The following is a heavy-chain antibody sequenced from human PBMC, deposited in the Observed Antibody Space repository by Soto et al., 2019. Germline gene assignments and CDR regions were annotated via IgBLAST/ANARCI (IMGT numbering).Heavy chain of an antibody. CDR1: GFTLSDHY. D-gene: IGHD1-26*01. Sequence: EVQLVESGGGLVQPGGSLRLSCVVSGFTLSDHYIDWVRQAPGKGLEWVGRTKNKAQRYTTEYAASVKGRFTISRDDSENAVYLQMHSLETEDTAVYYCVRWDSGNPENWGQGTLVTVSS. V-gene: IGHV3-72*01. CDR2: TKNKAQRYTT. CDR3: VRWDSGNPEN. J-gene: IGHJ4*02.